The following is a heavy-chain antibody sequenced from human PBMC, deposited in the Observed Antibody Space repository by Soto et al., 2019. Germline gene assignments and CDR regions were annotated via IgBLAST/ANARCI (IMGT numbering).Heavy chain of an antibody. J-gene: IGHJ5*02. V-gene: IGHV1-18*01. CDR3: ARETAVAALDP. D-gene: IGHD6-19*01. CDR2: ISDYNGNT. CDR1: GYTFTRYG. Sequence: QVQLVQSGAEVKKPGASVKVSCKASGYTFTRYGIRWVRQAPGQGLEWMGWISDYNGNTNYAQKPKGRVTMTTDTSPRTAYMELRSLRSDDSAVYSCARETAVAALDPWGQGTLVTVSS.